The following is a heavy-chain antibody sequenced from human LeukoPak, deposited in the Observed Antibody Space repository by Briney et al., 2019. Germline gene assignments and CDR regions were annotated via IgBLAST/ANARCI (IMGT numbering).Heavy chain of an antibody. Sequence: SVKVSCKASGYTFTGYYMHWVRQAPGQGLEWMGWINPNSGGTNYAQKFQGRVTMTRDTSISTAYMELSRLESEDTAMYYCARDNSGWSVDYWGQGTLVTVTS. CDR1: GYTFTGYY. J-gene: IGHJ4*02. CDR2: INPNSGGT. D-gene: IGHD6-19*01. V-gene: IGHV1-2*02. CDR3: ARDNSGWSVDY.